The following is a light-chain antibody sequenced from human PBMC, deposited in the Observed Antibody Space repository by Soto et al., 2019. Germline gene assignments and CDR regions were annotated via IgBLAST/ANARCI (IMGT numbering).Light chain of an antibody. V-gene: IGKV1-9*01. Sequence: DIQLTQSPSFLSASVGDRVTITCRASQPISNYLAWYQQKPGKAPELLIYSASTLQSGVPSRFSGSGSWTEFSLTIRALQTEDFATYYCLQLTRYPLTFGGGPKVDI. J-gene: IGKJ4*01. CDR3: LQLTRYPLT. CDR2: SAS. CDR1: QPISNY.